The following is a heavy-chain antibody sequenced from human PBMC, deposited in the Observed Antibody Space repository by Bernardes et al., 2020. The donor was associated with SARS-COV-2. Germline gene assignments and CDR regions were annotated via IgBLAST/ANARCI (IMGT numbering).Heavy chain of an antibody. CDR3: ATVNPFADHRNAFDI. J-gene: IGHJ3*02. V-gene: IGHV4-34*01. CDR2: INHSGKT. CDR1: GGSFSGYY. Sequence: LSLTCGFHGGSFSGYYWTWIRQPPGQGLEWVGEINHSGKTSYRPSLRGRVTISLDTSKNHFFLKVNYVTAADTAVYFCATVNPFADHRNAFDIWGQGTMVTVSS.